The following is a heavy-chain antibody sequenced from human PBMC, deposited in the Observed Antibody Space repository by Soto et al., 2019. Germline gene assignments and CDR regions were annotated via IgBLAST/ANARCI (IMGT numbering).Heavy chain of an antibody. CDR3: AKFRSGIQLSSAYYFDY. J-gene: IGHJ4*02. CDR2: ISGSGGST. D-gene: IGHD5-18*01. CDR1: GFTFSSYA. V-gene: IGHV3-23*01. Sequence: EVQLLESGGGLVQPGGSLRLSCAASGFTFSSYAMSWVRQAPGKGLEWVSAISGSGGSTYYADSVKGRFTISRDNSKNTLYLQINSLRAEDTAVYYCAKFRSGIQLSSAYYFDYWGQGTLVTVSS.